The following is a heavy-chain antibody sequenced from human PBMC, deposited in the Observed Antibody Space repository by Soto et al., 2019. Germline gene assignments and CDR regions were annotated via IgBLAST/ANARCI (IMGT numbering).Heavy chain of an antibody. Sequence: EVQLLESGGGLVQPGGSLRLSCAASGFTFSRSGMNWVRQAPGMGLEWVSGIGGSGGGTYYADFVKGRFSIFRDDSKDMLYLQMNSLRVEDTAVYYCANTGYCSGGSCHYIDYWGHGTLVTVSS. V-gene: IGHV3-23*01. CDR3: ANTGYCSGGSCHYIDY. CDR1: GFTFSRSG. CDR2: IGGSGGGT. J-gene: IGHJ4*01. D-gene: IGHD2-15*01.